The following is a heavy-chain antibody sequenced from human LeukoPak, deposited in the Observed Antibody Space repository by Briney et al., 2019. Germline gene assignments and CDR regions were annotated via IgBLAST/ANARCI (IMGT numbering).Heavy chain of an antibody. J-gene: IGHJ5*02. Sequence: SQTLSLTCAVSGGSISSGGYSWSWIRQPPGKGLEWIGYIYHSGSTNYNPSLKSRVTISVDTSKNQFSLKLSSVTAADTAVYYCARGSPSHYCSSTSCYDDPVNWFDPWGQGTLVTVSS. CDR1: GGSISSGGYS. D-gene: IGHD2-2*01. CDR3: ARGSPSHYCSSTSCYDDPVNWFDP. V-gene: IGHV4-30-2*01. CDR2: IYHSGST.